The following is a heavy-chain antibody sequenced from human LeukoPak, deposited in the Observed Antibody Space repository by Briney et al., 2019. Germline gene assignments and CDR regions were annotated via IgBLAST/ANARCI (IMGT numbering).Heavy chain of an antibody. V-gene: IGHV1-8*02. CDR3: ARDDTSHWLYYFDY. Sequence: ASVKVSCKASGYTFTSYYMHWVRQAPGQGLEWMGWMNPNSGNTGYAQKFQGRVTMTRNTSISTAYMELSSLRSEDTAVYYCARDDTSHWLYYFDYWGQGTLVTVSS. J-gene: IGHJ4*02. CDR2: MNPNSGNT. D-gene: IGHD2-2*01. CDR1: GYTFTSYY.